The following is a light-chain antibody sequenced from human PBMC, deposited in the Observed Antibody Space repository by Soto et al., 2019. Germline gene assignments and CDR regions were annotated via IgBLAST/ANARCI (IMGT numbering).Light chain of an antibody. V-gene: IGKV1-5*03. CDR2: TSS. CDR3: QHGA. Sequence: DIQMTQSPSTLSASVGDRVTITCRASENIYTWLAWYQQKPGQVPKLLLYTSSDLQSGVPSRFSGSGSGTAFTLTINSLQPDDFATYYCQHGAFGQGTRVEMK. CDR1: ENIYTW. J-gene: IGKJ1*01.